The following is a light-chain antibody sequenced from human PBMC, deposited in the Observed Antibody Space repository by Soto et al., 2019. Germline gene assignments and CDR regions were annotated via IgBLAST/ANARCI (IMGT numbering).Light chain of an antibody. CDR2: GNT. V-gene: IGLV1-40*01. Sequence: QSALTQPPSVSGAPGQRVTISCTGSSSNIGAGHDVHWYQQVPGTAPKLLVSGNTNRPSGVPDRFSGSNSGTSASLTISGLQAEDEADYYCSSYASSTTLVFGGGTKLTVL. J-gene: IGLJ2*01. CDR3: SSYASSTTLV. CDR1: SSNIGAGHD.